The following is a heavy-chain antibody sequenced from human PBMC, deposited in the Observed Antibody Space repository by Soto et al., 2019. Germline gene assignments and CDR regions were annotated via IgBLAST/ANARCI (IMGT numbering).Heavy chain of an antibody. D-gene: IGHD6-19*01. J-gene: IGHJ6*02. Sequence: ASVKVSCKASGYSFTKYAIHWVRQAPGQSLEWLGWINAVNGDTAYSQNFQGRVTITRDTSASAAYMELNSLRAEDTALYYCAKDMAVYYYYYYGMDVWGQGTTVTVSS. V-gene: IGHV1-3*01. CDR1: GYSFTKYA. CDR2: INAVNGDT. CDR3: AKDMAVYYYYYYGMDV.